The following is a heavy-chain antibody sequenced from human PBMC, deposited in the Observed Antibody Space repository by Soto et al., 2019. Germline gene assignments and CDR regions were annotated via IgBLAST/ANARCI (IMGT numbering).Heavy chain of an antibody. V-gene: IGHV3-23*01. CDR3: AITRRYDNIDYHRDGFDI. J-gene: IGHJ3*02. D-gene: IGHD3-22*01. CDR1: GFTFISYP. CDR2: VSGSGASK. Sequence: PXRPLRRAGAAPGFTFISYPMNWVRKSPGKGLGWVSVVSGSGASKYSADSVKGRFTISRDNSNNTLFLQMNSLRAEDTAVYYCAITRRYDNIDYHRDGFDIWGQGTMVTVSS.